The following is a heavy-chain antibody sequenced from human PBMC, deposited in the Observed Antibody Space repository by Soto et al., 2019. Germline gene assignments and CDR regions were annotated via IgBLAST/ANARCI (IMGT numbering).Heavy chain of an antibody. CDR3: ARHFDVDPSLDQYYFDL. Sequence: QVQLQESGPGLVKPSETLSLTCTVSGVSITPYFWSWIRQPAGKAPEWVVHIYASGRTTYNPSLKSPVTMFVSQTQVSLRLTSVTAAATAVYYCARHFDVDPSLDQYYFDLWGPGALVTVSS. CDR1: GVSITPYF. CDR2: IYASGRT. J-gene: IGHJ2*01. V-gene: IGHV4-4*07. D-gene: IGHD3-9*01.